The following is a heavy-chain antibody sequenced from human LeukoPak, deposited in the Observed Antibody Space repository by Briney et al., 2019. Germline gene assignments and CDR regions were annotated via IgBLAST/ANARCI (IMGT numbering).Heavy chain of an antibody. Sequence: SETLSLTCTVSGGSISSYYWSWIRQPAGKGLEWIGRIYTSGSTNYNPSLKSRVTMSVDTSKNQFSLKLSSVTAADTAVYYCAREGPELPPGSFDYWGQGTLVTVSS. CDR1: GGSISSYY. V-gene: IGHV4-4*07. J-gene: IGHJ4*02. CDR3: AREGPELPPGSFDY. D-gene: IGHD1-14*01. CDR2: IYTSGST.